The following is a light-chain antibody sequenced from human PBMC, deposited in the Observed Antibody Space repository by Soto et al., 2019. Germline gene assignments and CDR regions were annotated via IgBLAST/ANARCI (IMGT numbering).Light chain of an antibody. CDR1: SSYVGGYNY. CDR3: SSYPSSSTRV. V-gene: IGLV2-14*01. Sequence: QSALTQPASVSGSPGQSITISCTGTSSYVGGYNYVSWYQQHPGKAPKLMIYDVSNRPSGVSNRFSGSKYGNTASLTISGLQAEDEADYYCSSYPSSSTRVFGGGTKLTVL. CDR2: DVS. J-gene: IGLJ2*01.